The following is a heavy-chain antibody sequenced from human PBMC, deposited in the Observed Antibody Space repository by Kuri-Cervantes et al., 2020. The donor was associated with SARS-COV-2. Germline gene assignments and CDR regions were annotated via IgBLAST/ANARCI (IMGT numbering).Heavy chain of an antibody. D-gene: IGHD6-19*01. CDR2: ISYDGSNK. CDR3: AKVAEEDSSGWYPDYYYGMDV. CDR1: GFTFSSYG. J-gene: IGHJ6*02. Sequence: GGSLRLSCAASGFTFSSYGMHWVRQAPGKGLEWVAVISYDGSNKYYADSVKGRFTISRDNSKNTLYLQMNSLRVEDTAVYYCAKVAEEDSSGWYPDYYYGMDVWGQGTTVTVSS. V-gene: IGHV3-30*18.